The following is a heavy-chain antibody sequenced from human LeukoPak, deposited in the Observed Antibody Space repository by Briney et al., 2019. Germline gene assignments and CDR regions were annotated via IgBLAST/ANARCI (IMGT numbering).Heavy chain of an antibody. CDR1: GYPISSGYY. CDR2: SGST. CDR3: ARARYCSSTSCLLFDY. J-gene: IGHJ4*02. V-gene: IGHV4-38-2*02. Sequence: SETLSLTCTVSGYPISSGYYWGWIRQPPGKGLEWIGSGSTYYNPSLKSRVTISVDRSKNQFSLKLSSVTAADTAVYYCARARYCSSTSCLLFDYWGQGTLVTVSS. D-gene: IGHD2-2*01.